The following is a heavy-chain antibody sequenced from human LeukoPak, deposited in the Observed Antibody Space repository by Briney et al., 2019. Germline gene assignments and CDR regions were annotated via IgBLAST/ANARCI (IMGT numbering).Heavy chain of an antibody. V-gene: IGHV1-18*01. Sequence: ASVKVSCKASGYTFTSYAMNWVRQAPGQGLEWMGWISAYNGNTNYAQKLQGRVTMTTDTSTSTAYMELRSLRSDDTAVYYCASDPKLDSSSWYPLGYWGQGTLVTVSS. J-gene: IGHJ4*02. CDR2: ISAYNGNT. CDR1: GYTFTSYA. CDR3: ASDPKLDSSSWYPLGY. D-gene: IGHD6-13*01.